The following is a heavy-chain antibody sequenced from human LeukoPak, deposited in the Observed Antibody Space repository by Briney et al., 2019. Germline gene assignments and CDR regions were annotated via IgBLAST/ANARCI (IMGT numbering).Heavy chain of an antibody. CDR3: VSFYETY. Sequence: GKSLRLSCTASGFTFSDYGMHWVRQPPGKGLEWVAIIWYDGSNKTYEDSVKGRFTISRDNSKNTLYLQMNSLRAEDTAVYYCVSFYETYWGRGTLVTVSS. D-gene: IGHD2/OR15-2a*01. V-gene: IGHV3-33*01. CDR2: IWYDGSNK. CDR1: GFTFSDYG. J-gene: IGHJ4*02.